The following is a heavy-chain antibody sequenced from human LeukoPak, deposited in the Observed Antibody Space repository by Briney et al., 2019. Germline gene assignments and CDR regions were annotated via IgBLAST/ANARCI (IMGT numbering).Heavy chain of an antibody. CDR1: GGSFSGYY. D-gene: IGHD4-17*01. CDR3: ARRIHDYGDLGFDY. J-gene: IGHJ4*02. CDR2: INHSGST. V-gene: IGHV4-34*01. Sequence: PSGTLSLTCAVYGGSFSGYYWSWIRQPPGKGLEWIGEINHSGSTNYNPSLKSRVTISVDTSKNQFSLKLSPVTAADTAVYYCARRIHDYGDLGFDYWGQGTLVTVSS.